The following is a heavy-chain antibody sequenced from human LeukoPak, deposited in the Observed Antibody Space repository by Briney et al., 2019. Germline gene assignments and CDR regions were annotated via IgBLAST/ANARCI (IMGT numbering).Heavy chain of an antibody. CDR2: ISGSGGST. CDR1: GFTFSSYA. J-gene: IGHJ5*02. CDR3: AKGVRRVITWFDP. D-gene: IGHD3-10*01. Sequence: PGGSLSLSCEGSGFTFSSYAMTWVRQAPGKGLEWVSGISGSGGSTNYADSVKGRFTISRDNSKNTLYLQMNSLRAEDTAVYYCAKGVRRVITWFDPWGQGTLVTVSS. V-gene: IGHV3-23*01.